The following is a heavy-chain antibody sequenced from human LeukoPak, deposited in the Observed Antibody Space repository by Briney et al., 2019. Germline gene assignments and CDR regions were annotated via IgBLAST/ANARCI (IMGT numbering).Heavy chain of an antibody. V-gene: IGHV1-8*01. J-gene: IGHJ4*02. Sequence: ASVKVSCKASGYTFTSYDINWVRQATGQGLEWMGWMNPNSGNTGYAQKFQGRVTMTRNTSISTAYMELSRLRSDDTAVYYCARSSAWAHFDNWGQGTLVSVSS. CDR1: GYTFTSYD. D-gene: IGHD2-15*01. CDR2: MNPNSGNT. CDR3: ARSSAWAHFDN.